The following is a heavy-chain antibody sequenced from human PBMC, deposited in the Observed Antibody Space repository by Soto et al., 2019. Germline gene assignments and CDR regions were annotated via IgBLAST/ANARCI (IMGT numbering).Heavy chain of an antibody. Sequence: GGSLRLSCAASGFTFSSYSMNWVRQAPGKGLEWVSYISSSSSTIYYADSVKGRFTISRDSAKNSLYLQMNSLRDEDTAVYYCARDDDFWSAQPYYYYGMDVWGQGTTVTVSS. V-gene: IGHV3-48*02. CDR3: ARDDDFWSAQPYYYYGMDV. D-gene: IGHD3-3*01. CDR1: GFTFSSYS. J-gene: IGHJ6*02. CDR2: ISSSSSTI.